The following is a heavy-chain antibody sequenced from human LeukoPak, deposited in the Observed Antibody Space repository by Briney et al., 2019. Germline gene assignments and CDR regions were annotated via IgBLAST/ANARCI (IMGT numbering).Heavy chain of an antibody. CDR3: AKDTWNYYDSSGYFDY. J-gene: IGHJ4*02. Sequence: XHWVRQAPGKGLEWVSGISWNSGSIGYADSVKGRFTISRDNAKNSLYLQMNSLRAEDTALYYCAKDTWNYYDSSGYFDYWGQGTLVTVSS. V-gene: IGHV3-9*01. CDR2: ISWNSGSI. D-gene: IGHD3-22*01.